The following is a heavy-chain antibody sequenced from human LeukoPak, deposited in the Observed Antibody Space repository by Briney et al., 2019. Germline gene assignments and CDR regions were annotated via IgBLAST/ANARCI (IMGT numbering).Heavy chain of an antibody. V-gene: IGHV3-23*01. D-gene: IGHD2-15*01. CDR1: GFTFSVYA. J-gene: IGHJ5*02. CDR3: AKARSGSGGTCPEWFDP. Sequence: GGSLRLSCAASGFTFSVYAMNWVRQALGRGLEWVSAISYRGGNTYYADPVKGRFTISRDNSKNTLYLQMNSLSAEDTAIYNCAKARSGSGGTCPEWFDPWGQGTLVTVSS. CDR2: ISYRGGNT.